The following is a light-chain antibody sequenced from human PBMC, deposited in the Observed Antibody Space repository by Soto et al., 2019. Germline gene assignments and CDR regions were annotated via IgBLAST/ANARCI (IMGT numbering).Light chain of an antibody. CDR2: DVS. Sequence: QAMLTQPDSVSGSPGQSITISCTGTSSDVGGYNYVSWYQQHPGKAPKLMIYDVSNRPSGVSNRFSGSKSGNTASLTISGLQAEDESDYYCSSYTSSSTYVFGTGTKVTVL. V-gene: IGLV2-14*01. J-gene: IGLJ1*01. CDR1: SSDVGGYNY. CDR3: SSYTSSSTYV.